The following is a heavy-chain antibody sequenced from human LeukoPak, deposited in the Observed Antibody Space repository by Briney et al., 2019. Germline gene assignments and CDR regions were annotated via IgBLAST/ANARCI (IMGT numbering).Heavy chain of an antibody. CDR1: GVSISRYY. V-gene: IGHV4-59*01. D-gene: IGHD3-3*01. J-gene: IGHJ5*02. CDR2: IFYSGST. Sequence: AETLSLTCTVSGVSISRYYWSWIRQPPGKGLEWVGYIFYSGSTTYNPSLKSRVTMSIDTSKKQFSLKLSSVTAADTAVYYCAGTTIFGADSAWGQGNLVTVSS. CDR3: AGTTIFGADSA.